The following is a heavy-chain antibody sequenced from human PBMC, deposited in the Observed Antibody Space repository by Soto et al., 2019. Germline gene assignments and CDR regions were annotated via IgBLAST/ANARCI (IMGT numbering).Heavy chain of an antibody. D-gene: IGHD3-16*01. J-gene: IGHJ4*02. V-gene: IGHV3-30*18. CDR3: AKGVGYFDY. Sequence: QVQLVESGGGVVQPGRSLRLSCAASGFTFSSYGRHWVRQAPGKGLEWVAVISYDGSNKYYADSVKGRFTISRDNSKNTLYLQMNSLRAEDTAVYYCAKGVGYFDYWGQGTLVTVSS. CDR2: ISYDGSNK. CDR1: GFTFSSYG.